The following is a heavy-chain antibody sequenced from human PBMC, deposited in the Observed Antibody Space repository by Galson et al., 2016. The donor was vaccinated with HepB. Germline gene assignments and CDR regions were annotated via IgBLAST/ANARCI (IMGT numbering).Heavy chain of an antibody. CDR1: GYTLTSYY. V-gene: IGHV1-46*01. J-gene: IGHJ4*02. D-gene: IGHD4-17*01. Sequence: SVKVSCKASGYTLTSYYMNWVRQAPGQGLEWMGLINPSGGGTNYAQNFRGRVTMTRDTSTNTVYMELSSLRSDDTAVYYCARSVSGDYSFGPDYWGQGTLVTVSS. CDR3: ARSVSGDYSFGPDY. CDR2: INPSGGGT.